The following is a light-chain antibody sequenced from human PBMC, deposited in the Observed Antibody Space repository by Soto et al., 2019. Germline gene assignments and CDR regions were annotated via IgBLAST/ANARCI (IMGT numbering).Light chain of an antibody. J-gene: IGKJ2*01. CDR3: QQYGGSPLYT. CDR1: QSVSSSY. CDR2: GAS. Sequence: EIVLTQSPGTLSLSPGERATLSCRASQSVSSSYLAWYQKKPGQAPRLLIYGASSRATGIPDRFSGSGSGTDLPLTISRLEPEDFAVYYCQQYGGSPLYTFGQGTKLEIK. V-gene: IGKV3-20*01.